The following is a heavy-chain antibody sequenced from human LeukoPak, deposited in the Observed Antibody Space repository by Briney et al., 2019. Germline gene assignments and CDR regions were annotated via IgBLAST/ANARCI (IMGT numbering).Heavy chain of an antibody. Sequence: GGSLRLSCAASGFTFSSYWMTWVRQAPGKGLEWVANIKQDGSGKYYVDSVKGRFTISRDNAKNSLYLQMNSLRAEDTALYYCARDHYDSSGYENWGQGTLVTVSS. CDR1: GFTFSSYW. CDR3: ARDHYDSSGYEN. V-gene: IGHV3-7*03. D-gene: IGHD3-22*01. CDR2: IKQDGSGK. J-gene: IGHJ4*02.